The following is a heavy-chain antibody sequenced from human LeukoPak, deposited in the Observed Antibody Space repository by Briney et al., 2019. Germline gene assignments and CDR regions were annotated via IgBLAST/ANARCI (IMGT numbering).Heavy chain of an antibody. V-gene: IGHV3-21*01. CDR3: ARECLDTTMVDAFDI. D-gene: IGHD5-18*01. CDR1: GYTFSDYI. CDR2: ISSSSNYI. Sequence: GGSLRLSCAASGYTFSDYIMNWVRQAPGKGLEWVSYISSSSNYIYYADSVKGRFTISRDNAKNSLYLQMNSLRAEDTAVYYCARECLDTTMVDAFDIWGQGTMVTVSS. J-gene: IGHJ3*02.